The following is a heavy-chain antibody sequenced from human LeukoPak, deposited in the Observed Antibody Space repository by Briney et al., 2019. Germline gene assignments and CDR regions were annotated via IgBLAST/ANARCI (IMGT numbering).Heavy chain of an antibody. CDR3: ARVGSYAFDI. V-gene: IGHV4-59*01. CDR2: IHYSGSI. Sequence: SETLSLTCTVSGGSISSYYWSWIRQPPGRGLEWIGYIHYSGSINSNPSLKSRVTISVDTSKNQFSLRLSSVTAADTAVYYCARVGSYAFDIWGQGTMVTVSS. J-gene: IGHJ3*02. CDR1: GGSISSYY.